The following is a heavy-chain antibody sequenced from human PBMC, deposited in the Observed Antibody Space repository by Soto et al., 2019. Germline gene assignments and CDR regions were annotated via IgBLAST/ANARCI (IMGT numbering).Heavy chain of an antibody. Sequence: QVQLVQSGAEVKKPGSSVKVSCKASGGTFSSYAISWVRQAPGQGLEWMGGIIPIFGTANYAQKFQGRVTITADESTSTAYMELSSLRSEDTAVYYCARDAYYYDSSDPGDFDIWGQGTMVTVSS. CDR3: ARDAYYYDSSDPGDFDI. CDR2: IIPIFGTA. V-gene: IGHV1-69*01. CDR1: GGTFSSYA. J-gene: IGHJ3*02. D-gene: IGHD3-22*01.